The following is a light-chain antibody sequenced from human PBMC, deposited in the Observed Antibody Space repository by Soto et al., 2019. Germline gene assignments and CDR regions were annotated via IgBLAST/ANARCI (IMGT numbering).Light chain of an antibody. CDR1: QNVLSN. J-gene: IGKJ5*01. V-gene: IGKV3-15*01. CDR2: GAS. CDR3: QQYNNWPIT. Sequence: EIVMTQSPATLSVSTWESATHSCGASQNVLSNLAWYQQKPGQAPRLLIYGASTRATGLPARFSGSGSGTQFTLTISSLQSEDFAVYYCQQYNNWPITFGQGTRLEIK.